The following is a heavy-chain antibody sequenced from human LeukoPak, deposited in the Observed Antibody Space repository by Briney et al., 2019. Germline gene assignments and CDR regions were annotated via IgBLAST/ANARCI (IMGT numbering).Heavy chain of an antibody. D-gene: IGHD3-22*01. J-gene: IGHJ6*02. V-gene: IGHV3-23*01. CDR3: AKDDSSGXXVXYFYGVDA. CDR2: ISGSGGSH. CDR1: GFTFSSNA. Sequence: GGSLRLSCAASGFTFSSNAMSWVRQAPGKGLEWVSDISGSGGSHYYADSVKGRFTISRDNSKNTLFLQMNNLRAEDTAVYYCAKDDSSGXXVXYFYGVDAWGQGTTVT.